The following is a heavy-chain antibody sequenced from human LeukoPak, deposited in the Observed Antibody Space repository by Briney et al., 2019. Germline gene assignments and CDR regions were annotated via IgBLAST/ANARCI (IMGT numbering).Heavy chain of an antibody. CDR2: ISAYNGNT. D-gene: IGHD5-24*01. Sequence: EASVKVSCKASGYTFTSYGISWVRQAPGQGLEWMGWISAYNGNTNYAQKLQGRVTMTTDTSTSTAYMELRSLRSDDTAVYYCARDAVKMATINIPNYWGQGTLVTVSS. CDR3: ARDAVKMATINIPNY. J-gene: IGHJ4*02. V-gene: IGHV1-18*01. CDR1: GYTFTSYG.